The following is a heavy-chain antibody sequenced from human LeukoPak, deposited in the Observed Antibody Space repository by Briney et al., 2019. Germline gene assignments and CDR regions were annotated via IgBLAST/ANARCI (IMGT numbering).Heavy chain of an antibody. V-gene: IGHV4-4*02. D-gene: IGHD6-13*01. CDR2: VSQTGTT. CDR1: DDSIYTNKW. CDR3: VVAAAGLSAFDY. J-gene: IGHJ4*02. Sequence: SETLSLTCAVFDDSIYTNKWWSWVRQPPGKGLEWIGEVSQTGTTYYNPSLKSRVTISVDTSKNQFSLKLSSVTAADTAVYYCVVAAAGLSAFDYWGQGTLVTVSS.